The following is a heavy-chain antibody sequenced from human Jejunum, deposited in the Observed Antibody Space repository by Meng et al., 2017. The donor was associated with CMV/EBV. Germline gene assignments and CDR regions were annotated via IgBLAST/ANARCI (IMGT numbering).Heavy chain of an antibody. CDR3: AKSLVDTAMDLDE. V-gene: IGHV3-23*01. CDR1: GFTFSRFA. Sequence: AASGFTFSRFAMTWVSQAPGRGLGWVSTINSSDKTYYANSVKGQFTISRDNSMNTLHLQMNSLRAEDTAVYYCAKSLVDTAMDLDEWGQETLVTVSS. CDR2: INSSDKT. D-gene: IGHD5-18*01. J-gene: IGHJ4*02.